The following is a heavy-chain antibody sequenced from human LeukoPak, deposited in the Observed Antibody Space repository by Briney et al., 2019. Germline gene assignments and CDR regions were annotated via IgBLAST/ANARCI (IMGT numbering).Heavy chain of an antibody. D-gene: IGHD5-18*01. CDR3: ARATYPPQLIDY. Sequence: PGXXLXXXSNINSEINDILYAGSVKGRFTISREIAKKSLYMQMNSLRAEDTGVYYCARATYPPQLIDYWGQGTLVTVSS. V-gene: IGHV3-11*06. J-gene: IGHJ4*02. CDR2: INSEINDI.